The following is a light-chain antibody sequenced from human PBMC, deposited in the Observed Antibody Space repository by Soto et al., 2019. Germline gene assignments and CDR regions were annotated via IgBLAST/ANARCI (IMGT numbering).Light chain of an antibody. J-gene: IGKJ4*01. CDR1: QGISNY. V-gene: IGKV1-27*01. CDR2: AAS. Sequence: DIQMTQSPSSLSASVGDRVTITCRASQGISNYLAWYQQKPGKVPKLLIYAASTLQSGVPSRFSGSGSGTDFTLTISSLQPEDGATYYCHKCGIAPFSFGGGTKVEL. CDR3: HKCGIAPFS.